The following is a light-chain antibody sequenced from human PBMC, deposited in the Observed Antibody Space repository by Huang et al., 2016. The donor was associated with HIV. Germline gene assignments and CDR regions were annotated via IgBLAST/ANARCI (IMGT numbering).Light chain of an antibody. CDR2: DGS. CDR3: QQRRSWPLT. Sequence: EVVLTQSPPTLSLFPGETATLSCRASPTIGTYVAWYQQRPGQGTRRRIYDGSNRAAGVPARSSGDVSGTTFTLSISGLESEDFGVYYCQQRRSWPLTFGGGTKVEV. V-gene: IGKV3-11*01. CDR1: PTIGTY. J-gene: IGKJ4*01.